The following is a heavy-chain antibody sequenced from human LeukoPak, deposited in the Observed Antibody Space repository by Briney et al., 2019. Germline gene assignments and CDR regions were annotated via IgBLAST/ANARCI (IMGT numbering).Heavy chain of an antibody. D-gene: IGHD1-26*01. CDR2: MNPNSGNT. V-gene: IGHV1-8*02. CDR3: ASTTYSGSYWEGFDY. CDR1: GYTLTTYN. J-gene: IGHJ4*02. Sequence: ASVKVSCKASGYTLTTYNMHWVRQATGQGLEWMGWMNPNSGNTGYAQKFQGRVTMTRNTSISTAYMELSSLRSEDTAVYYCASTTYSGSYWEGFDYWGQGTLVTVSS.